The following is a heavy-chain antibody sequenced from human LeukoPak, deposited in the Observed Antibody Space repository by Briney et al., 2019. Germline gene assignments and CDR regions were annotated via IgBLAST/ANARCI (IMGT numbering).Heavy chain of an antibody. CDR2: ISYDGSNK. CDR1: GFTSSSYA. V-gene: IGHV3-30-3*01. CDR3: APTSGSYVDY. J-gene: IGHJ4*02. D-gene: IGHD1-26*01. Sequence: GGSLRLSCAASGFTSSSYAMHWVRQAPGKGLEWVAVISYDGSNKYYADSVKGRFTISRDNSKNTLYLQMNSLRAEDTAVYYCAPTSGSYVDYWGQGTLVTVSS.